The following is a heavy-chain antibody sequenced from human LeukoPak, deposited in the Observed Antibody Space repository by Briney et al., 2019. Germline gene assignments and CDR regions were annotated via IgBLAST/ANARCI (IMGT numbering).Heavy chain of an antibody. CDR1: GFTFSSYG. CDR2: ISGSGGST. J-gene: IGHJ5*01. Sequence: GGSLRLSCAASGFTFSSYGMSWVRQAPGKGLEWVSAISGSGGSTYYADSVKGRFTISRDNSKSTLYLQMNSLRAEDTAVYYCAKDRHAPGRYCSSTTCFPFDSWGQGTLVTVSS. D-gene: IGHD2-2*01. V-gene: IGHV3-23*01. CDR3: AKDRHAPGRYCSSTTCFPFDS.